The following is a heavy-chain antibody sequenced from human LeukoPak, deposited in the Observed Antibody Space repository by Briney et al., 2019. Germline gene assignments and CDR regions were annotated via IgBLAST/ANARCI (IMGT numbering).Heavy chain of an antibody. CDR2: ISHDGIKS. CDR3: ASSDSSGYSPRQIDY. D-gene: IGHD3-22*01. CDR1: GFTFSSHG. J-gene: IGHJ4*02. V-gene: IGHV3-30*03. Sequence: PGGSLRLSCAASGFTFSSHGMHWARQGPGKGLEWVAVISHDGIKSYYADSVRGRFTISRDNAKNSLYLQMNSLRAEDTAVYYCASSDSSGYSPRQIDYWGQGTLVTVSS.